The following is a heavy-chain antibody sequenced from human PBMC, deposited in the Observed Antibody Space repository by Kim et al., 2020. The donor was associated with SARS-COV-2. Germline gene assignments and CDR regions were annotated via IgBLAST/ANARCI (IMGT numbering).Heavy chain of an antibody. D-gene: IGHD2-2*01. J-gene: IGHJ6*03. V-gene: IGHV3-66*01. CDR3: ARAYCSSTSCYGYYYMDV. Sequence: VKGRFTIARDNSKNTLYLQMNSLRAEDTAVYYCARAYCSSTSCYGYYYMDVWGKGTTVTVSS.